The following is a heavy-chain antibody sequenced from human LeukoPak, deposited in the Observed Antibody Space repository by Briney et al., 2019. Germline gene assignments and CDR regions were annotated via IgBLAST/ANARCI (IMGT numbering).Heavy chain of an antibody. J-gene: IGHJ4*02. D-gene: IGHD1-26*01. V-gene: IGHV3-23*01. Sequence: PGGTLRLSRSASVFTFSSYCMSWVRHAPGKGLEWVSGLSGRGETTYHVDSAKGRFTISRDNSKNTLYLQMNSLRAEDTAVYYCAKDRVGAMLYFDHWGEGALVTVSP. CDR2: LSGRGETT. CDR3: AKDRVGAMLYFDH. CDR1: VFTFSSYC.